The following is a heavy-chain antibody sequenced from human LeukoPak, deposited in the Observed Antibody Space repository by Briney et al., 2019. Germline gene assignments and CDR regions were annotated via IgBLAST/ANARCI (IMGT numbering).Heavy chain of an antibody. CDR1: GGSFSGYY. CDR2: INHSGST. D-gene: IGHD2-2*01. J-gene: IGHJ4*02. CDR3: ARGRKAPWYCSSTSCSSNHYFDY. Sequence: SETLSLTCAVSGGSFSGYYWSWIRQPPGKGLEWIGEINHSGSTNYNPSLKSRVTISVDTSKNQFSLKLSSVTAADTAVYYCARGRKAPWYCSSTSCSSNHYFDYWGQGTLVTVSS. V-gene: IGHV4-34*01.